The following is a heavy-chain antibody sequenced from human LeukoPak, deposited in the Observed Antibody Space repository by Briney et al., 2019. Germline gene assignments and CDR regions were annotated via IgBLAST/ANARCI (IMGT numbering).Heavy chain of an antibody. CDR2: IYPGDSDT. V-gene: IGHV5-51*01. CDR3: ARIYDFWSGYPQYYFDY. Sequence: GESLKISCKGSGYSFTSYWIGWVRQMPGKGLGWMGIIYPGDSDTRYSPSFQGQVTISADKSISTAYLQWSSLKASDTAMYYCARIYDFWSGYPQYYFDYWGQGTLVTVSS. CDR1: GYSFTSYW. D-gene: IGHD3-3*01. J-gene: IGHJ4*02.